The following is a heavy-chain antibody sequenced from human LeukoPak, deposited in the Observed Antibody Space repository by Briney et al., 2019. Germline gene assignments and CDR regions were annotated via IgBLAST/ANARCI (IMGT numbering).Heavy chain of an antibody. CDR2: ICGSGDNT. J-gene: IGHJ4*02. D-gene: IGHD3-10*01. CDR1: GFTFTTYA. CDR3: ARGRSGTYYSSDDY. V-gene: IGHV3-23*01. Sequence: GGSLRLSCAASGFTFTTYAMSWVRQAPGKGLEWGSTICGSGDNTYYAESVKRRFPISRDTSNKTLFLQMSRLRAEDTALYYCARGRSGTYYSSDDYWGQGTLVTVSS.